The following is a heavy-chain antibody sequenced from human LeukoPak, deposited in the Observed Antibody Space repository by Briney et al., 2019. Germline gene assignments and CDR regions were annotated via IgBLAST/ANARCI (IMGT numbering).Heavy chain of an antibody. CDR3: ARVDSGSYFSWLDP. CDR2: INPNSGGT. Sequence: ASLKVSCKASGYTSTGYYIHWVRQAPGQGLECVGWINPNSGGTSYAQKFQGGVTMTRDTSISTAYMELSRLRSDDTAVYYCARVDSGSYFSWLDPWGQGTLVTVSS. D-gene: IGHD3-10*01. V-gene: IGHV1-2*02. J-gene: IGHJ5*02. CDR1: GYTSTGYY.